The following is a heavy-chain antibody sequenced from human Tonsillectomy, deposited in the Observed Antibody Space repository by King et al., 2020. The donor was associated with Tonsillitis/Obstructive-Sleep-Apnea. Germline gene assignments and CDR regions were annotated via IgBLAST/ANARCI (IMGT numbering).Heavy chain of an antibody. CDR1: GFTFSSYG. V-gene: IGHV3-33*01. D-gene: IGHD2-2*01. Sequence: VQLVESGGGVVQPGRSLRLSCAASGFTFSSYGMHWVRQAPGRGLEWVAVIWYDGSNKYYADSVKGRFTISRDNSKNTLYLQMNSLRAEDTAVYYCAREGEDIVVVPAAMSYYYYYMDVWGKGTTVTVSS. CDR3: AREGEDIVVVPAAMSYYYYYMDV. CDR2: IWYDGSNK. J-gene: IGHJ6*03.